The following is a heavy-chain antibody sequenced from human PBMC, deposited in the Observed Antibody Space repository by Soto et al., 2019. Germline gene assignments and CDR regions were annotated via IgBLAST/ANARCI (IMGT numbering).Heavy chain of an antibody. J-gene: IGHJ5*02. CDR2: ISGSGGST. Sequence: EVHLLESGGGLVQPGGSLRISCAASGFTFSSNAMSWVRQAPGKGLEWVSAISGSGGSTYYADSVKGRFTISRDNSKNTMYLQMNSLRAEDTDVYYCAKDRYYGDYVSGFDPWGQGTLVTVSS. V-gene: IGHV3-23*01. CDR3: AKDRYYGDYVSGFDP. CDR1: GFTFSSNA. D-gene: IGHD4-17*01.